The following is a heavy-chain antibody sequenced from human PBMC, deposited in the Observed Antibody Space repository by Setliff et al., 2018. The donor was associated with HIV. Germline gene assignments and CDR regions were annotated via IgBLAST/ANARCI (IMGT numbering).Heavy chain of an antibody. D-gene: IGHD6-19*01. CDR3: ARQFRYPNRAVAGVDY. CDR1: GDSIDRSNFF. J-gene: IGHJ4*02. V-gene: IGHV4-31*03. CDR2: IYSSGGT. Sequence: PSETLSLTCTVSGDSIDRSNFFWTWIRQHPGKGLEWVGYIYSSGGTYYNPSLKSRVTISVDTSKNQFSLKLSSVTAADTAIYFCARQFRYPNRAVAGVDYWGQGTLVTVSS.